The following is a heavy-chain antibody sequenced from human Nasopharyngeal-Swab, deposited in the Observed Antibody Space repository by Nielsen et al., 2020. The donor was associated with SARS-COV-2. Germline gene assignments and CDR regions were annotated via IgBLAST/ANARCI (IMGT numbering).Heavy chain of an antibody. J-gene: IGHJ3*02. V-gene: IGHV4-34*03. CDR2: INHSGST. CDR3: SGDFWSGHPDAFDI. Sequence: WIRQPPGKGLEWIGEINHSGSTNYNPSLKSRVTISVDKSKNQFSLKLSSVTAADTAVYYCSGDFWSGHPDAFDIWGQGTMVTVSS. D-gene: IGHD3-3*01.